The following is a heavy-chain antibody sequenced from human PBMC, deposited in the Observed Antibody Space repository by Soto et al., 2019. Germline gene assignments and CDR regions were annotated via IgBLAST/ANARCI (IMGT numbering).Heavy chain of an antibody. CDR3: AKSQSSLYYMDV. Sequence: EVQVLESGGGLVQPGGSLRLSCVGSGFIFSNYAMAWVRQAPGKGLEWVSGFGGSGGTYYADSVKGRYTISRDNSKNTLYLQMNSLRVEDTAVYYCAKSQSSLYYMDVCGKGTAVTVSS. V-gene: IGHV3-23*01. J-gene: IGHJ6*03. CDR2: FGGSGGT. CDR1: GFIFSNYA.